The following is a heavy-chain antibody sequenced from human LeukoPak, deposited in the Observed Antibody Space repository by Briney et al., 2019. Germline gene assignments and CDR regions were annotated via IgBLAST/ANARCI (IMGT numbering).Heavy chain of an antibody. J-gene: IGHJ4*02. CDR2: TYPGDSNT. Sequence: RDSLKISCKVSGYSFTAYWIGWVRQMPGMGLEWVAITYPGDSNTVYSPSFQGQVTISADTSISTAYLQWNSLRASDTAMYFCVRHPQRSGWSHFDYWGQGTLVTVSP. CDR3: VRHPQRSGWSHFDY. V-gene: IGHV5-51*01. D-gene: IGHD6-19*01. CDR1: GYSFTAYW.